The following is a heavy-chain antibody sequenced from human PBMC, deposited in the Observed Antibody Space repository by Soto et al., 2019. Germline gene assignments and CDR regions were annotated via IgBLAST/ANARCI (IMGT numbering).Heavy chain of an antibody. CDR1: GGSISSYY. Sequence: PSETLSLTCTVSGGSISSYYLSWIRQPPGKGLEWIGYIYYSGSTNYNPSLKSRVTISVDTSKNQFSLKLSSVTAADTAVYYCARNIAVADHFDYWGQGTLVTVSS. V-gene: IGHV4-59*01. D-gene: IGHD6-19*01. CDR3: ARNIAVADHFDY. CDR2: IYYSGST. J-gene: IGHJ4*02.